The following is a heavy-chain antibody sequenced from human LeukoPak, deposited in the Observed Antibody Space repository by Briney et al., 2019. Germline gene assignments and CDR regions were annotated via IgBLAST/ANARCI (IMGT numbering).Heavy chain of an antibody. CDR2: ISGSGGST. CDR1: GFTFSSYW. D-gene: IGHD1/OR15-1a*01. Sequence: GGSLRLSCAASGFTFSSYWMSWVRQAPGKGLEWVSAISGSGGSTYYADSVKGRFTISRDNSKNTLYLQMNSLRAEDTAVYYCAKVPTGTTSPDYYYYGMDVWGQGTTVTVSS. V-gene: IGHV3-23*01. J-gene: IGHJ6*02. CDR3: AKVPTGTTSPDYYYYGMDV.